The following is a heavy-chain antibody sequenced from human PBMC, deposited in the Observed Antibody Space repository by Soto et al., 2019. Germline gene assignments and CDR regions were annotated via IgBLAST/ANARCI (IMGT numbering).Heavy chain of an antibody. CDR3: AISTGGFGGLVVVPSDY. J-gene: IGHJ4*02. D-gene: IGHD3-16*01. CDR1: GFTYESYA. Sequence: EVQLLESGGGLVQPGGSLRLSCAAYGFTYESYAMSWVRQAPGKGLEWVSGINSGGTVAHYADSVKGRFAISRDNSKNTLSLEMNSLRVDDTGLYYCAISTGGFGGLVVVPSDYWGQGTLVTVSS. CDR2: INSGGTVA. V-gene: IGHV3-23*01.